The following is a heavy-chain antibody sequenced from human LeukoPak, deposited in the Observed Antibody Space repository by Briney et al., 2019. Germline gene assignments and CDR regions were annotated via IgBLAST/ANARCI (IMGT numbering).Heavy chain of an antibody. J-gene: IGHJ4*02. CDR1: GFTFSSYS. CDR2: ISSSSSYI. D-gene: IGHD6-13*01. CDR3: AKKTGSIAAAALDY. Sequence: GGSLRLSCAASGFTFSSYSMNWVRQAPGKGLEWVSSISSSSSYIYYADSVKGRFTISRDNAKNSLYLQMNSLRAEDTAVYYCAKKTGSIAAAALDYWGQGTLVTVSS. V-gene: IGHV3-21*04.